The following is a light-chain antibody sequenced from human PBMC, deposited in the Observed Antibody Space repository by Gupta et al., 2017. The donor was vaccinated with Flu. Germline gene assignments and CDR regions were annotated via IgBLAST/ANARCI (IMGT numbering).Light chain of an antibody. Sequence: QSVLTQPPSASGTPGQRVTISCSGSSSNIGANTVDWHRQLPGTAPKLLIHTNNQRPSGVPDRFSGSKSGTSASLAISGLQAEDEADYYCAAGDASLNGWVFGGGTKLTVL. V-gene: IGLV1-44*01. J-gene: IGLJ3*02. CDR2: TNN. CDR3: AAGDASLNGWV. CDR1: SSNIGANT.